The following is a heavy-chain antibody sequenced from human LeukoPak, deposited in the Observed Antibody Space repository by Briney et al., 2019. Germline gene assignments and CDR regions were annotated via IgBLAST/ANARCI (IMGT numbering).Heavy chain of an antibody. CDR2: LYIGGNT. D-gene: IGHD5-18*01. V-gene: IGHV3-53*01. CDR3: TTTAGYNYGQY. J-gene: IGHJ4*02. Sequence: GGSLRLSCAASGLIVGNDYMNWVRQAPGKGLEWVSALYIGGNTYYADSVRGRFTISRDNSKNTLYLQMNSLRAEDTAIYYCTTTAGYNYGQYWGQGTLVTVSS. CDR1: GLIVGNDY.